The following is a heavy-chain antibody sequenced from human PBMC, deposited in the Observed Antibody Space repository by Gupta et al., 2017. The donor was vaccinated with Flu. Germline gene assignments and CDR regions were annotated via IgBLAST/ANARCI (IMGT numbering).Heavy chain of an antibody. V-gene: IGHV4-34*01. CDR2: INRGGST. CDR3: ARGTYSSSWSSTFDQ. D-gene: IGHD6-13*01. J-gene: IGHJ4*02. Sequence: RQAPGKGLEWIGEINRGGSTTYNPSLKSRVTISVDTSKKQFYLNLKSVSAADTAVYYCARGTYSSSWSSTFDQWGQGTLVTVST.